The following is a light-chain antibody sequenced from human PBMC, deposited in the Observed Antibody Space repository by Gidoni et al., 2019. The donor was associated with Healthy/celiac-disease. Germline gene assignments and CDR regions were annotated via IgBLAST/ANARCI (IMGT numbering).Light chain of an antibody. CDR1: QSVSSY. V-gene: IGKV3-11*01. CDR3: QQRSNWPMYT. J-gene: IGKJ2*01. CDR2: DAS. Sequence: EIVLTQSPATLSLSPGERATLSCRASQSVSSYLAWYQQKPGQAPRLHIYDASNRATGIPARFSGSGSGTDFTLTISSLEPEDFAVYYCQQRSNWPMYTFXXXTKLEIK.